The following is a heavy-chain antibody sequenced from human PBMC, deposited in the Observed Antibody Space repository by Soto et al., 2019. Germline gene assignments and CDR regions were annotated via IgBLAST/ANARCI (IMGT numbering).Heavy chain of an antibody. CDR3: ARHKSLAGSWSEIGYFDY. CDR1: GGSISSSSYY. J-gene: IGHJ4*02. Sequence: SETLSLTCTVSGGSISSSSYYWGWIRQPPGKGLEWIGSIYYSGSTYYNPSLKSRVTISVDTSKNQFSLKLSSVTAADTAVYYCARHKSLAGSWSEIGYFDYWGQGTLVTVSS. D-gene: IGHD6-13*01. V-gene: IGHV4-39*01. CDR2: IYYSGST.